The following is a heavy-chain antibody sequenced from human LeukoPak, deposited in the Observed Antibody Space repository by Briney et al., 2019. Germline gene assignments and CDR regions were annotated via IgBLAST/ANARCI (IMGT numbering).Heavy chain of an antibody. V-gene: IGHV4-59*01. CDR3: ARVGGSYYNYYYYMDV. CDR1: GGSISSYY. J-gene: IGHJ6*03. CDR2: IYYSGST. Sequence: PSETLSLTCTVSGGSISSYYWSWIRQPPGKGLEWIGYIYYSGSTNYNPSLKSRVTISVDTSKNQFSLKLGSVTAADTAVYYCARVGGSYYNYYYYMDVWGKGTTVTISS. D-gene: IGHD1-26*01.